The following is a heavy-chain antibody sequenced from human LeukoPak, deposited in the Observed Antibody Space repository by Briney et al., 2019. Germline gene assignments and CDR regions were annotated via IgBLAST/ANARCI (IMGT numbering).Heavy chain of an antibody. CDR1: GESFSGYY. D-gene: IGHD3-10*01. Sequence: SETLSLTCAVYGESFSGYYWSWIRQPPGKGLEWVGEINHSGGTNYNPSLKSRVTISVDTSKNQFSLKLSSVTAADTAVFYCARQARAHYYGSGYLRGGDYYYYYMDVWGKGTTVTISS. CDR2: INHSGGT. CDR3: ARQARAHYYGSGYLRGGDYYYYYMDV. J-gene: IGHJ6*03. V-gene: IGHV4-34*01.